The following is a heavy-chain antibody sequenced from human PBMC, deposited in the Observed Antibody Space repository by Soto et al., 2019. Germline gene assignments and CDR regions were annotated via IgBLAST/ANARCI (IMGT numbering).Heavy chain of an antibody. Sequence: GASVKVSCKVSGYTLTVLSMHWVRQAPGKGLEWMGGFDPEDGETIYAQKFQGRVTMTEDTSTDTAYMELSSLRSEDTAVYYCATVGLSSGWSDFDYWGQGTLVTVSS. D-gene: IGHD6-19*01. J-gene: IGHJ4*02. CDR2: FDPEDGET. CDR1: GYTLTVLS. CDR3: ATVGLSSGWSDFDY. V-gene: IGHV1-24*01.